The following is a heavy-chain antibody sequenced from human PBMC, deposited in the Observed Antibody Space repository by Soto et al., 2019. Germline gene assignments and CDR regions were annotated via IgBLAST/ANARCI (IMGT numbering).Heavy chain of an antibody. V-gene: IGHV4-39*01. CDR3: ARQNIAVAATIDY. D-gene: IGHD6-19*01. CDR2: IYYSGST. Sequence: QLQLQESGPGLVKPSETLSLTCTVSGGSISSSSYYWGWIRQPPGKGLEWIGSIYYSGSTYYNPSLKSRVTIAVDTSKNQFSLKLSSVTAADTAVYYCARQNIAVAATIDYWGQGTLVTVSS. J-gene: IGHJ4*02. CDR1: GGSISSSSYY.